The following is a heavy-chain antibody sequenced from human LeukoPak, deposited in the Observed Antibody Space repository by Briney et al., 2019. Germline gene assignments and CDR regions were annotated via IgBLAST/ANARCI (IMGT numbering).Heavy chain of an antibody. CDR2: INHSVIT. D-gene: IGHD2-15*01. CDR1: GGSFSGYY. V-gene: IGHV4-34*01. Sequence: SETLSLTCAVYGGSFSGYYWSWIRQPPGKGLEWIGEINHSVITNYNPSLKSRVTIPVATSKNQFSLNLTSAPAAATAVYYCSRPPMDCSCGSCCSYYYCMDVWGKGTTVSV. CDR3: SRPPMDCSCGSCCSYYYCMDV. J-gene: IGHJ6*04.